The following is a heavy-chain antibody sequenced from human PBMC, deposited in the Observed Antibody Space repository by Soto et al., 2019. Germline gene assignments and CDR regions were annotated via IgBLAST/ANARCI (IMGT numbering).Heavy chain of an antibody. J-gene: IGHJ6*02. CDR1: GGSISSGGYY. CDR2: IYYSGST. Sequence: QVQLQESGPGLVKPSQTLSLTCTVSGGSISSGGYYWSWIRQHPGKGLEWIGYIYYSGSTYYNPSLKSRVTISVEQSKIQFSLQVSSVPAADTAEYYCARVSDSSSWQRGSLVFYCGMDVWGPVTTVTVSS. D-gene: IGHD6-13*01. V-gene: IGHV4-31*03. CDR3: ARVSDSSSWQRGSLVFYCGMDV.